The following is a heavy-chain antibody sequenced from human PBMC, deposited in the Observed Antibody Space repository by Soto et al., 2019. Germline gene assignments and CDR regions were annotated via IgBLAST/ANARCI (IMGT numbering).Heavy chain of an antibody. CDR2: SSNRDRST. CDR3: ARAWKIEKFGVISMSKGLDV. CDR1: GFIFSYYY. Sequence: GGSLRLSCAASGFIFSYYYMTWIRQAPGKGLEWLSCSSNRDRSTYYADSVKDRFVVSKDNAKNLVYLQMNSLRAEDTAVYFCARAWKIEKFGVISMSKGLDVWGQGTTVTVS. D-gene: IGHD3-3*01. V-gene: IGHV3-11*01. J-gene: IGHJ6*02.